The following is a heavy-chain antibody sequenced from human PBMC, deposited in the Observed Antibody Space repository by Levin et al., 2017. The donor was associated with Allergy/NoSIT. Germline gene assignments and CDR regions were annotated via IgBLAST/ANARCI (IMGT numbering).Heavy chain of an antibody. CDR1: GGTFSSYA. V-gene: IGHV1-69*13. J-gene: IGHJ3*02. D-gene: IGHD1-7*01. CDR2: IIPIFGTA. Sequence: SVKVSCKASGGTFSSYAISWVRQAPGQGLEWMGGIIPIFGTANYAQKFQGRVTITADESTSTAYMELSSLRSEDTAVYYCARDLGVWNYESNAFDIWGQGTMVTVSS. CDR3: ARDLGVWNYESNAFDI.